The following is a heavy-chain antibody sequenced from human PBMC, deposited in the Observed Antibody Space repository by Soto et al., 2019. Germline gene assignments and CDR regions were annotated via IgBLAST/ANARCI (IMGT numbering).Heavy chain of an antibody. J-gene: IGHJ4*02. CDR2: IYYSGTT. CDR1: GYSISSSNW. Sequence: QVQLQESGPGLVKPSDTLSLTCAVSGYSISSSNWWGWIRQPPGKGLEWIGYIYYSGTTYYNPSPRSRVTMSVDPSKNQCSLKLTSVTAVDTAVYYCARREIQGPIDYWGQGTLVTVSS. D-gene: IGHD1-26*01. CDR3: ARREIQGPIDY. V-gene: IGHV4-28*01.